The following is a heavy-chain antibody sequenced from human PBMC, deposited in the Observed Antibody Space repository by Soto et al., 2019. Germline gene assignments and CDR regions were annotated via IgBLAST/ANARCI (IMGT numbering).Heavy chain of an antibody. D-gene: IGHD2-21*01. Sequence: GGSLRLSCAASGFTFSSYSMNWVRQAPGKGLEWLSYISSSSNTIFYADSVKGRFTISRDSANSSLYLQLNSLRDDDTTVYFRARGLGWRRGPFDFWGQGTPVTV. J-gene: IGHJ4*02. V-gene: IGHV3-48*02. CDR1: GFTFSSYS. CDR2: ISSSSNTI. CDR3: ARGLGWRRGPFDF.